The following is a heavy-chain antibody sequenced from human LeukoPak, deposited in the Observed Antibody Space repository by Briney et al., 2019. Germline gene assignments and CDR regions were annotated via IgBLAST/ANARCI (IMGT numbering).Heavy chain of an antibody. CDR3: ARSIVGVRKRNDY. CDR2: MNLNSGHT. J-gene: IGHJ4*02. Sequence: ASVKVSCKASGYTFTSYDIIWVRQASGQGLEWMGWMNLNSGHTGYAQKFQGRVTMTRTTSITTAYIELTSLKSEVSAVYYCARSIVGVRKRNDYWGQGTLVTVSS. D-gene: IGHD1-26*01. CDR1: GYTFTSYD. V-gene: IGHV1-8*01.